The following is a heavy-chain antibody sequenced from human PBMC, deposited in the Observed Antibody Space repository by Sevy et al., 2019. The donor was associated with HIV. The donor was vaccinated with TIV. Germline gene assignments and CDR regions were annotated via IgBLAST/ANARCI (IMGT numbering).Heavy chain of an antibody. V-gene: IGHV4-59*01. CDR2: VYFTGNT. D-gene: IGHD1-1*01. CDR1: GDSISSYF. J-gene: IGHJ4*02. CDR3: ARDSTTRPRVLDY. Sequence: SETLSLTCSVSGDSISSYFWTWVRQSPGKGLEWIGNVYFTGNTDYSPSLKSRVTLSLDTSKSQFSLTLKSVTAADTAIYFCARDSTTRPRVLDYWSQGTLVTVSS.